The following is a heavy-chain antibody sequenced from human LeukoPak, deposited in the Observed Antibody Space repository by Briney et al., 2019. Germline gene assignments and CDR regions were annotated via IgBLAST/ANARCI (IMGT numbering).Heavy chain of an antibody. CDR2: INPNSGGT. CDR3: ARDVGEYCSSTNCYASHY. J-gene: IGHJ4*02. CDR1: GYTFTGYY. Sequence: ASVKVSCKASGYTFTGYYMHWVRQAPGQGLEWMGWINPNSGGTNYAQKFQGRVTMTRDTSITTAYMELSRLRSDDTAVYYCARDVGEYCSSTNCYASHYWGQGTLVTVSS. V-gene: IGHV1-2*02. D-gene: IGHD2-2*01.